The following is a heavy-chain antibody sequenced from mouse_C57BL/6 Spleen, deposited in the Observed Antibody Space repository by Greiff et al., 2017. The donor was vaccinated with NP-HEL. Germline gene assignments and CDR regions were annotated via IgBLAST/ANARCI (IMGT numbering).Heavy chain of an antibody. Sequence: VQLQQPGAELVKPGASVKLSCKASGYTFTSYWMHWVKQRPGQGLEWIGMIHPNSGSTNYNEKFQSKATLTVDKSSSTAYMQLSSLTSEDSAVYYCARVEDGYFYFDYWGQGTTLTVSS. CDR2: IHPNSGST. CDR1: GYTFTSYW. V-gene: IGHV1-64*01. CDR3: ARVEDGYFYFDY. D-gene: IGHD2-3*01. J-gene: IGHJ2*01.